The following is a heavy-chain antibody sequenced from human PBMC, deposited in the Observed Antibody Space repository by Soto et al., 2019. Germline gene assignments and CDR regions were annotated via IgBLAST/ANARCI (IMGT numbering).Heavy chain of an antibody. CDR1: GGSFSGYY. D-gene: IGHD3-22*01. J-gene: IGHJ4*02. CDR2: INHSGST. CDR3: AREEDYYDSSGYSHFEDY. V-gene: IGHV4-34*01. Sequence: SETLSLTCAVYGGSFSGYYWSWIRQPPGKGLEWIGEINHSGSTNYNPSLKSRVTISVDTSKNQFSLKLSSVTAADTAVYYCAREEDYYDSSGYSHFEDYWGQGTLVTVSS.